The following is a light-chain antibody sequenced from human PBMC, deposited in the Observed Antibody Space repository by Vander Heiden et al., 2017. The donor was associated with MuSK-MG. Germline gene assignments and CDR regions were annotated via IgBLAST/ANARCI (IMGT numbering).Light chain of an antibody. CDR2: AAS. V-gene: IGKV1-39*01. CDR3: QWSDSTGFT. J-gene: IGKJ3*01. CDR1: QSISSY. Sequence: IQMTQSPSSLSASVGDRVTITCRASQSISSYLNWYQQKPGKAPKLLIYAASSLQSRVPSTFTASGSRTDFTLTISSLQPEDIATYYSQWSDSTGFTFGHGTRVDMK.